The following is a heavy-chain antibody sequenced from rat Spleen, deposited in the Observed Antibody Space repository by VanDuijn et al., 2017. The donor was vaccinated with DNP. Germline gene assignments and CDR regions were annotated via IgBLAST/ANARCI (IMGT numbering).Heavy chain of an antibody. CDR3: TTDFERGY. J-gene: IGHJ2*01. CDR1: GFTFSNYD. D-gene: IGHD1-11*01. V-gene: IGHV5-27*01. Sequence: EVQLVESGGGLVQPGRSLKLSCAASGFTFSNYDMAWVRQAPTKGLEWVASISASGGSTSYRDSVKGRFTISRDNAKSTLYLQMDSLRSEDTATYYCTTDFERGYWGQGVTVTVSS. CDR2: ISASGGST.